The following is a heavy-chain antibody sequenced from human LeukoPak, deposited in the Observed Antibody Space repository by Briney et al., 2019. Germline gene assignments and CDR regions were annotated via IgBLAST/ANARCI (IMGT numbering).Heavy chain of an antibody. Sequence: GASVKVSCKASSYTFTSYGISWVRQAPGQGLEWMGWISAYNGNTNYAQNLQGRVTMTTDTFTSTAYMDLRSLRSDDTAVYYCARDLGAWFGAEWGTPRTYYGMDVWGQGTTVTVSS. J-gene: IGHJ6*02. V-gene: IGHV1-18*01. CDR2: ISAYNGNT. D-gene: IGHD3-10*01. CDR1: SYTFTSYG. CDR3: ARDLGAWFGAEWGTPRTYYGMDV.